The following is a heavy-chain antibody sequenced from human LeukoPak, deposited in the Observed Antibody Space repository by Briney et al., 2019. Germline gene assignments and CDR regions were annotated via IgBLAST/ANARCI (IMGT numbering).Heavy chain of an antibody. Sequence: GGSLRLSCAASGFTFDDYAMHWVRQAPGKGLEWVSGISWNSGSIGYADSVKGRFTISRDNAKNSLYLQMNSLRAEDTAVYYCAKSSHYYASGSRGYFDLWGRGTLITVSS. CDR2: ISWNSGSI. CDR3: AKSSHYYASGSRGYFDL. V-gene: IGHV3-9*01. J-gene: IGHJ2*01. CDR1: GFTFDDYA. D-gene: IGHD3-10*01.